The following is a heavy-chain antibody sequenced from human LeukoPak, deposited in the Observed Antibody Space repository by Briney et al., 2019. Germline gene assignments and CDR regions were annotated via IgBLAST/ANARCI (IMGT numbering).Heavy chain of an antibody. D-gene: IGHD1-7*01. Sequence: LPGGSLRLSCAASGFTFSHYYMSWVRQAPGKGLEWVANIKQDGSEKYYVDSVKGRFTISRGNAKNSLYLQMNSLRAEDTAVYYCARARLELRLGPLDVWGKGTTVTVSS. CDR2: IKQDGSEK. CDR1: GFTFSHYY. V-gene: IGHV3-7*01. CDR3: ARARLELRLGPLDV. J-gene: IGHJ6*04.